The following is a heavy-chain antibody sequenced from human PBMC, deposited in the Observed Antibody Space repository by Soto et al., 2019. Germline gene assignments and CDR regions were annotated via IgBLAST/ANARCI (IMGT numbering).Heavy chain of an antibody. CDR1: GFTFSSYN. Sequence: GGSLRLSCAASGFTFSSYNMNWVRQAPGKGLEWVSSISSSSSYIYYADSVKGRFTISRDNAKNSLYLQMNSLRAEDTAVYYCARDKRDLRFLEWSYYYDYWGQGSLVTVSS. D-gene: IGHD3-3*01. J-gene: IGHJ4*02. CDR3: ARDKRDLRFLEWSYYYDY. V-gene: IGHV3-21*01. CDR2: ISSSSSYI.